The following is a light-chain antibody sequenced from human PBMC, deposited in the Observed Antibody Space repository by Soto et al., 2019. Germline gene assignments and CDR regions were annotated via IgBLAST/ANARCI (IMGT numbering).Light chain of an antibody. Sequence: DIQMTQSPSSLSASVGDRVTTTCQASQDIDNNLNWYQQRSGKAPKVLIYDASNLKGGVPSRFSGSGSGTDFTFTISSLQPEDIATYYCQQYDDFPYTFGQGTKLEI. CDR2: DAS. J-gene: IGKJ2*01. CDR1: QDIDNN. CDR3: QQYDDFPYT. V-gene: IGKV1-33*01.